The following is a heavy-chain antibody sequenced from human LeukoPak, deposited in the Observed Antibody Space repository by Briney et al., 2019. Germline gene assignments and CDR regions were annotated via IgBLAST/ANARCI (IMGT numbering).Heavy chain of an antibody. D-gene: IGHD4-17*01. CDR1: GFTFGTYW. V-gene: IGHV3-21*01. Sequence: PGGSLRLSCGASGFTFGTYWMHWVRQAPGKGLEWVSSISSSSSYKYYADSVKGRFTISRDNAKNSLYLQMNSLRAEDTAVYYCARDDVWRGDYALDYWGQGTLVTVSS. CDR2: ISSSSSYK. J-gene: IGHJ4*02. CDR3: ARDDVWRGDYALDY.